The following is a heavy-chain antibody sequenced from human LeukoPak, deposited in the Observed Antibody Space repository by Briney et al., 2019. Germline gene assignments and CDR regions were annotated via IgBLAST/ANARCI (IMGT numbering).Heavy chain of an antibody. D-gene: IGHD4-23*01. V-gene: IGHV3-33*01. CDR2: TWYDGSNK. J-gene: IGHJ4*01. CDR3: ARARNAVVTAIDY. Sequence: PGGSLRLSCAASGLNFSSYGMHWVRQAPGKGLEWVAVTWYDGSNKYYADSVRGRFTISRDNSKNTLYLQMNSLRAEDTAVYYCARARNAVVTAIDYWGQGTLVTVSS. CDR1: GLNFSSYG.